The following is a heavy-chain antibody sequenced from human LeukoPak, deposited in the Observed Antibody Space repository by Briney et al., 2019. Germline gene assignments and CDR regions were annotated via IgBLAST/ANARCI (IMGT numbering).Heavy chain of an antibody. J-gene: IGHJ4*02. Sequence: GASVKVSCKASGYTFTGYYMHWVRQAPGQGLEWMGRINPYSGGTNYAQKFQGRVTMTRDTSISTAYMELSRLRSDDTAVYYCARARSLWFGDHTNYYFDYWGQGTLVTVSS. V-gene: IGHV1-2*06. CDR1: GYTFTGYY. CDR3: ARARSLWFGDHTNYYFDY. CDR2: INPYSGGT. D-gene: IGHD3-10*01.